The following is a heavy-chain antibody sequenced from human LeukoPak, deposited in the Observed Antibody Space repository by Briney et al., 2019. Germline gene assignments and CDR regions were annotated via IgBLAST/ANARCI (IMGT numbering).Heavy chain of an antibody. CDR2: INPNSGGT. D-gene: IGHD3-10*01. J-gene: IGHJ4*02. V-gene: IGHV1-2*02. CDR1: GYTFTGYY. Sequence: GASVKVSCKASGYTFTGYYMHWVRQAPGQGLEWMGWINPNSGGTNYAQKFQGRVTMTRDTSISTAYMELSRLRSDDTAVYYCARDRTTMVRGAPRLFDYWGQGTLVTVSS. CDR3: ARDRTTMVRGAPRLFDY.